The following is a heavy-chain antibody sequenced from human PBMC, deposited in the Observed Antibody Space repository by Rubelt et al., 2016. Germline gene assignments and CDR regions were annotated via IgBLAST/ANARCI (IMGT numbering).Heavy chain of an antibody. CDR3: ARDAGDV. D-gene: IGHD1-26*01. Sequence: QVQQQQWGAGLLKPSETLSLTCAVYGGSFSGYYWSWIRQPPGKGLEWIGEINHSGSTNYNPSLKSRVNISVDTSKNQFSPKRSSVTAADTAVYYCARDAGDVWGQGTLVTVSS. CDR2: INHSGST. V-gene: IGHV4-34*01. CDR1: GGSFSGYY. J-gene: IGHJ4*02.